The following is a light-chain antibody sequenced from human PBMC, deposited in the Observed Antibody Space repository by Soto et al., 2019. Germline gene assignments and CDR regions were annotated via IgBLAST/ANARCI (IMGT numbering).Light chain of an antibody. CDR3: AEWDDSLNGVV. J-gene: IGLJ2*01. CDR2: SNT. V-gene: IGLV1-44*01. CDR1: SSNIGSHT. Sequence: QAVVTQPPSASGTPGQTIAISCSGGSSNIGSHTVNWYQQLPGTAPRLLIYSNTQRPSGVPDRFSGSKSGPSASLAISGLQSEYEGDYYCAEWDDSLNGVVFGGGTKLTVL.